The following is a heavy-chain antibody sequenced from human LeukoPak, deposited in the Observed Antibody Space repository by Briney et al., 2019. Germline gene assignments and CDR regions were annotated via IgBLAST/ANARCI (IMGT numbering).Heavy chain of an antibody. J-gene: IGHJ5*02. CDR3: ARQGYSYGYRANWFDP. Sequence: TSETLSLTCTVSGGSISSSSYYWGWIRQPPGKGLEWIGSIYYSGSTYYNPSLKSRVTISVDTSKTQFSLKLSSVTAADTAVYYCARQGYSYGYRANWFDPWGQGTLVTVSS. CDR2: IYYSGST. V-gene: IGHV4-39*01. D-gene: IGHD5-18*01. CDR1: GGSISSSSYY.